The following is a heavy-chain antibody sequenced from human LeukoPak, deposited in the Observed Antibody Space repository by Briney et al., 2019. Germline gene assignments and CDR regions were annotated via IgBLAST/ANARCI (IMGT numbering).Heavy chain of an antibody. CDR3: AKDRQYQLLMDDYFDY. Sequence: GGSLRLSCAASGFTFSSYSMNWVRQAPGKGLEWVSSISSSSSYIYYADSVKGRFTISRDNAKNSLYLQMNSLRAEDTAVYYCAKDRQYQLLMDDYFDYWGQGTLVTVSS. J-gene: IGHJ4*02. D-gene: IGHD2-2*01. V-gene: IGHV3-21*04. CDR1: GFTFSSYS. CDR2: ISSSSSYI.